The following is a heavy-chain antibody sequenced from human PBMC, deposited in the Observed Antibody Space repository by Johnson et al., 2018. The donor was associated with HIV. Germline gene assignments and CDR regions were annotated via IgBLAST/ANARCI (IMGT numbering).Heavy chain of an antibody. Sequence: MQLVESGGGLVQPGGSLRLSCVASGFTFRSYWMTWVRQAPGKGLEWVANIKEDGSEKNYVDSVKGRFTISRDNANNSLYLQMNSLRPEDTALYYCARMWGHHGFDIWGQGTMVTVSS. CDR1: GFTFRSYW. V-gene: IGHV3-7*05. D-gene: IGHD3-16*01. J-gene: IGHJ3*02. CDR2: IKEDGSEK. CDR3: ARMWGHHGFDI.